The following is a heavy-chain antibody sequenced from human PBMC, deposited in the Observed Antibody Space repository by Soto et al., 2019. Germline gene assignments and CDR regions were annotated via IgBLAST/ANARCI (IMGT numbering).Heavy chain of an antibody. V-gene: IGHV2-70*01. D-gene: IGHD3-3*01. Sequence: SGPTLVNPTQTLTLTCTFSGFSLSTSGMCVSWIRQPPGKALEWLALIDWDDDKYYSTSLKTRLTISKDTSKNQVVLTMTNMDPVDTATYYCARIHRRYYDFWSGYYGRDYYYGMDVWGQGATVTVSS. CDR3: ARIHRRYYDFWSGYYGRDYYYGMDV. CDR1: GFSLSTSGMC. CDR2: IDWDDDK. J-gene: IGHJ6*02.